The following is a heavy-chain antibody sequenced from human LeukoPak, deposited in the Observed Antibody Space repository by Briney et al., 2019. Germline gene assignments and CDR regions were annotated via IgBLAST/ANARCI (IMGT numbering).Heavy chain of an antibody. CDR2: ITGSGRDT. Sequence: GGSLRLSCAASGFTFSTYAMNWVRQAPGKRLEWVSSITGSGRDTYYADSVKGRFTISRDNSRNTLYLQMNNLGAEDTAVYYCAKNPLLAGTIYFDYWGQGTLVTVSS. D-gene: IGHD6-19*01. CDR3: AKNPLLAGTIYFDY. CDR1: GFTFSTYA. J-gene: IGHJ4*02. V-gene: IGHV3-23*01.